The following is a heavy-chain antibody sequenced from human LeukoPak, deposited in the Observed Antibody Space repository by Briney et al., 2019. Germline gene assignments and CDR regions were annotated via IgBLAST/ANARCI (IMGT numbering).Heavy chain of an antibody. CDR3: AKEVVDY. CDR2: ISGSGGGT. V-gene: IGHV3-23*01. Sequence: KGLEWVSSISGSGGGTYYADSVKGRFTISRDNSKNTLYLQMNSLRAEDTAVYYCAKEVVDYWGQGTLVTVSS. J-gene: IGHJ4*02. D-gene: IGHD2-2*01.